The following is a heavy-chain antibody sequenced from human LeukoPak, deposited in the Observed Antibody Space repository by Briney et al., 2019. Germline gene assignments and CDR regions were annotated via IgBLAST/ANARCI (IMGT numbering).Heavy chain of an antibody. V-gene: IGHV4-4*07. CDR2: IYTSGST. J-gene: IGHJ5*02. D-gene: IGHD3-10*01. Sequence: SETLSLTCTVSGGSISSYYWSWIRQPAGKGLEWIGRIYTSGSTNYNPSLKSRVTMSVDTSKNQFSLKLSSVTAADTAVYYCARVSYYYGSGVGWFDPWGQGTLVTVSS. CDR1: GGSISSYY. CDR3: ARVSYYYGSGVGWFDP.